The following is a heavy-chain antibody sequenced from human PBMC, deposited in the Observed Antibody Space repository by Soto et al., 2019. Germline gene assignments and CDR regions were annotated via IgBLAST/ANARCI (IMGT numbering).Heavy chain of an antibody. CDR2: ITGSGGGT. V-gene: IGHV3-23*01. J-gene: IGHJ4*02. D-gene: IGHD6-13*01. CDR1: GFTFSNYA. Sequence: EVQLLESGGGLVQPGGSLRLSCAASGFTFSNYAMTWVRQAPGKGLEWVSVITGSGGGTYFVDSVKDRFTISRDNSKNTVYLQMNSLRAEDTAVYYCAKRPLTAAGFDYWGQGTLVTVSS. CDR3: AKRPLTAAGFDY.